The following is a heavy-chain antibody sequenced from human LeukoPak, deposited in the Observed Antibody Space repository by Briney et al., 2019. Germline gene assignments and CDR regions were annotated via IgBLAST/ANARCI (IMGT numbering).Heavy chain of an antibody. Sequence: SETLSLTCTVSGGSISSYYWSWIRQPPGKGLEWIGYIYYSGSTNYNPSLKSRVTISVDISKNPFSLKLSSVTAADTAVYYCARGSYPGWYNGEFDYWGQGTLVTVSS. CDR2: IYYSGST. D-gene: IGHD6-19*01. V-gene: IGHV4-59*12. J-gene: IGHJ4*02. CDR3: ARGSYPGWYNGEFDY. CDR1: GGSISSYY.